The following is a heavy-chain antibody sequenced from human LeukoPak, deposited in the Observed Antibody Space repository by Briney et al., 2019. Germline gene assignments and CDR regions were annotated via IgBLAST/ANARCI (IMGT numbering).Heavy chain of an antibody. J-gene: IGHJ6*03. CDR1: GFTLSSYS. V-gene: IGHV3-21*01. CDR3: ARDVHYYYYYYMDV. D-gene: IGHD2-8*01. CDR2: ISSSSSYI. Sequence: GGSLRLSCAASGFTLSSYSMNWVRQAPGKGLEWVSSISSSSSYIYFADSVKGRFTISRDNSKNTLYLQMNSLRAEDTAVYYCARDVHYYYYYYMDVWGKGTTVTVSS.